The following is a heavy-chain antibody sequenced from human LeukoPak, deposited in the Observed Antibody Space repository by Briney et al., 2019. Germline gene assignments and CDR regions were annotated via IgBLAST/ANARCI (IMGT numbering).Heavy chain of an antibody. Sequence: GGSLRLSCVASEFAFSNSWMTWVRQTPGKGLEWVANINQGGGEKHYVDSLKGRFTISRDNTKKSLFLQVDSLRAEDTAIYYCARGHYDMRVWGQGTTVTVSS. J-gene: IGHJ6*02. CDR2: INQGGGEK. V-gene: IGHV3-7*05. CDR1: EFAFSNSW. CDR3: ARGHYDMRV.